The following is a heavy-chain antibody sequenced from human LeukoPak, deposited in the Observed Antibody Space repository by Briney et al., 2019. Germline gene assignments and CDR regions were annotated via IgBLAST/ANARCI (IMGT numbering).Heavy chain of an antibody. Sequence: ASVKVSCKASGYTFTSYYMHWVRQAPGQGLEWMGIINPSGGSTSYAQKFQGRVTMTRDTSTSTVYMELSSLRSEDTAVYYCARGGVVVAATDAFDIWGQGTMVTVSS. CDR1: GYTFTSYY. V-gene: IGHV1-46*01. J-gene: IGHJ3*02. CDR3: ARGGVVVAATDAFDI. CDR2: INPSGGST. D-gene: IGHD2-15*01.